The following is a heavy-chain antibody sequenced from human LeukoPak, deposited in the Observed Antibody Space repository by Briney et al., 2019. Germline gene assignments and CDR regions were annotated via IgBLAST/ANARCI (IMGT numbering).Heavy chain of an antibody. Sequence: ASVKVSCRASGYTFTGYFMHWVRQAPGQGLEWVAIINPIGGSTNYAQKFQGRVTVTRDLSTSTVYMELSNLASEDTAVFYCARLTRNAGPFDYWGQGTLVTVSS. CDR2: INPIGGST. CDR3: ARLTRNAGPFDY. J-gene: IGHJ4*02. V-gene: IGHV1-46*01. CDR1: GYTFTGYF. D-gene: IGHD6-13*01.